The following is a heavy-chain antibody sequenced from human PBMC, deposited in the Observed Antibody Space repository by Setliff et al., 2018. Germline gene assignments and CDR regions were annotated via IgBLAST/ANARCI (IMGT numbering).Heavy chain of an antibody. CDR3: ARGLNTESWTPLY. J-gene: IGHJ4*02. Sequence: PSETLSLTCSVAGGSMTDFFWHWFRRPPGKGLEWIGYIYTKGGTNYSPSLKSRVTVSVDRSRNQFSLTLSSVSAADMAVYYCARGLNTESWTPLYWSPGTLVTVSS. CDR1: GGSMTDFF. D-gene: IGHD2-15*01. V-gene: IGHV4-4*08. CDR2: IYTKGGT.